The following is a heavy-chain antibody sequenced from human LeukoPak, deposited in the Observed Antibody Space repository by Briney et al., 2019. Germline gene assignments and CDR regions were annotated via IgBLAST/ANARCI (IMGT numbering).Heavy chain of an antibody. V-gene: IGHV4-59*01. CDR1: GGSISSYY. CDR2: IYYSGST. CDR3: ARHANWGVVGVYYYGMDV. D-gene: IGHD7-27*01. Sequence: SETLSLTCTVSGGSISSYYWSWIRQPPGKGLEWIGYIYYSGSTSYNPSLKSRVTISGDTSKKQFSLKLNSVTAADTAVYYCARHANWGVVGVYYYGMDVWGQGTTVTVSS. J-gene: IGHJ6*02.